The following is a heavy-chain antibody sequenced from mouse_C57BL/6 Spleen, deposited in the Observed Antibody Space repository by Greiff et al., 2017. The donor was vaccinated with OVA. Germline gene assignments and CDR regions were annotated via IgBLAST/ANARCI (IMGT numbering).Heavy chain of an antibody. V-gene: IGHV14-2*01. CDR1: GFNIKDYY. CDR2: IDHGDGET. CDR3: ARGVMGDYDGFAY. Sequence: SGAELVKPGASVKLSCTASGFNIKDYYMHWVKQRTEQVLEWIGRIDHGDGETKYAPTFHGKASITADTSSNTAYLQLSSLTSEDTDVYYCARGVMGDYDGFAYWGQGTLVTVSA. D-gene: IGHD2-4*01. J-gene: IGHJ3*01.